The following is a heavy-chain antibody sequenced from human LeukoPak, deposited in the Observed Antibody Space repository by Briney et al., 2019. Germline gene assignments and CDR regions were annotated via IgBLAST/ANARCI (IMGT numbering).Heavy chain of an antibody. D-gene: IGHD1-26*01. Sequence: ASVKVSCKASGYTFTSYDINWVRQATGQGLEWMGWMNPNSGNTGYAQKFQGRVTITADKSTSTAYMELSNLRSEDTAVYYCARDQSGEWELLSGWWFDPWGQGTLVTVSS. V-gene: IGHV1-8*01. CDR3: ARDQSGEWELLSGWWFDP. J-gene: IGHJ5*02. CDR2: MNPNSGNT. CDR1: GYTFTSYD.